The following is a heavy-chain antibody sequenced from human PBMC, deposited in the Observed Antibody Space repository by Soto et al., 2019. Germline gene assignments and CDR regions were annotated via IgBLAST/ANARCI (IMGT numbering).Heavy chain of an antibody. J-gene: IGHJ3*02. CDR1: GGSIRSSGYY. D-gene: IGHD5-12*01. Sequence: ASETLSLTCTVSGGSIRSSGYYWSWIRQHPGKGLEWIGYIYYSGSTYYNPSLKSRVTISVDTSKNQFSLKLSSVTAADTAVYYCARDSPVVLQLVRAFDIWGQGTMVTVSS. V-gene: IGHV4-31*03. CDR2: IYYSGST. CDR3: ARDSPVVLQLVRAFDI.